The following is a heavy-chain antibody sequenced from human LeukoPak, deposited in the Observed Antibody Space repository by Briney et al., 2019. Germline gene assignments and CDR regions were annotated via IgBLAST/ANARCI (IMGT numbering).Heavy chain of an antibody. CDR3: ARGFRQPDVAFDI. CDR2: INHSGST. J-gene: IGHJ3*02. V-gene: IGHV4-34*01. D-gene: IGHD5-18*01. CDR1: GGSFSGYY. Sequence: PSETLSLTCAVYGGSFSGYYWSWIRQPPGKGLEWIGEINHSGSTNYNPSLKSRVTISVDTSKNQFSLKLSSVTAADTAVYYCARGFRQPDVAFDIWGQGTMVTVSS.